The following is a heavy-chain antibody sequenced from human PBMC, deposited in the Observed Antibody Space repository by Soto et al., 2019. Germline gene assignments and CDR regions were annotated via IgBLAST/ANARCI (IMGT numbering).Heavy chain of an antibody. Sequence: GGSLRLSCAASGFTFSSYSMNWVRQAPGKGLEWVSSISSSSSYIYYADSVKGRFTSSRDNAKNPLYLQMNSLRAEDTAVYYCAREAYSSIAARRDAFDIWGQGTMVTVSS. CDR3: AREAYSSIAARRDAFDI. V-gene: IGHV3-21*01. D-gene: IGHD6-6*01. CDR2: ISSSSSYI. J-gene: IGHJ3*02. CDR1: GFTFSSYS.